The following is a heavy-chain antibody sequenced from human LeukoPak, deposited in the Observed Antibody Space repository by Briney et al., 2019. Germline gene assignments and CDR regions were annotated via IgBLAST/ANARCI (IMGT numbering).Heavy chain of an antibody. V-gene: IGHV3-23*01. CDR2: ISGSGGST. Sequence: GGSLRLSCTASGFTFSSYAMSWVRQAPGKGLEWVSGISGSGGSTYYADSVKGRFTISRDNSKNTLYLQMNSLRAEDTAVYYCANGIKMIVVVTMDAFDIWGQGTMVTVSS. D-gene: IGHD3-22*01. CDR1: GFTFSSYA. CDR3: ANGIKMIVVVTMDAFDI. J-gene: IGHJ3*02.